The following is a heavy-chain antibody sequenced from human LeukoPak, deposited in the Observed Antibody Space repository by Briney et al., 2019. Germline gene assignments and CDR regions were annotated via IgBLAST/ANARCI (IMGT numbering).Heavy chain of an antibody. J-gene: IGHJ5*02. V-gene: IGHV3-23*01. CDR2: ISGSGGST. CDR3: AKAVIAVTGTNWFDP. CDR1: GFTFSSYA. D-gene: IGHD6-13*01. Sequence: LSGGSLRLSCAASGFTFSSYAMSWVRQAPGKGLEWASSISGSGGSTDYADSVKGRFTISRDNSKNTLYLQMNSLRAEDTAVYYCAKAVIAVTGTNWFDPWGQGTLVTVSS.